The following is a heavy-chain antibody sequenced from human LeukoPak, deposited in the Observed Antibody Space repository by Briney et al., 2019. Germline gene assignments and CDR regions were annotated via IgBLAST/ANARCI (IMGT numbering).Heavy chain of an antibody. D-gene: IGHD5-24*01. CDR2: IYTSGST. V-gene: IGHV4-61*02. CDR3: ARDTGHMMARFDP. J-gene: IGHJ5*02. Sequence: PSQTLSLTCTVSGGSISSRSYYWSWIRQPAGKGLEWIGRIYTSGSTNYNPSLKSRVTISLDTSKNQFSLKLSSVTAADTAVYYCARDTGHMMARFDPWGQGTLVTVSS. CDR1: GGSISSRSYY.